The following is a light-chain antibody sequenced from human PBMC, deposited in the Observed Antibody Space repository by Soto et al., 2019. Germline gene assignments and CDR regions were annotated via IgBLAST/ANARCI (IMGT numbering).Light chain of an antibody. CDR1: HSVGSN. V-gene: IGKV3-15*01. CDR2: GAS. CDR3: QHYHNWPFT. J-gene: IGKJ3*01. Sequence: ETVMTQSPPTLSVSPGERVTLTCRASHSVGSNLAWYQQKPGQGPRLLINGASTRATGIPVRFSGSGSGTEFSLTISSLQSEDFAVYYCQHYHNWPFTFGPGTKVDIK.